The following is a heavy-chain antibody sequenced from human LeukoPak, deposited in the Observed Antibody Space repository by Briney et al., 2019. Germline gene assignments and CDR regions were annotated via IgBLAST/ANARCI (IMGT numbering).Heavy chain of an antibody. CDR2: VYYSGST. CDR1: VGSISSWSYY. D-gene: IGHD3-3*01. J-gene: IGHJ5*02. V-gene: IGHV4-39*01. Sequence: AETLSLTCAVSVGSISSWSYYWGWVRQPPGKGLEWIGSVYYSGSTYDNPSLQSRVSISVDTSKNQFSLKLSSVTAADTALYYCARGVGGFLEWLLSPTLSAGRGWFDRGGEGTLVTASS. CDR3: ARGVGGFLEWLLSPTLSAGRGWFDR.